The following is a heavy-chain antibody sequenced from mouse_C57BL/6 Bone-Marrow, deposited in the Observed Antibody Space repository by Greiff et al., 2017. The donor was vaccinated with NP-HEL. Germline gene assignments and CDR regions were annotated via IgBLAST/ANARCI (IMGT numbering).Heavy chain of an antibody. J-gene: IGHJ1*03. CDR3: ARRPTGWYFDV. CDR1: GYTFTDYY. CDR2: INPYNGGT. Sequence: EVQLQQSGPVLVKPGASVKMSCKASGYTFTDYYMNWVKQSHGKSLEWIGVINPYNGGTSYNQKFKGKATLTVDKSSSTAYMELNSLTSEDAAVYYCARRPTGWYFDVWGTGTTVTVSS. V-gene: IGHV1-19*01. D-gene: IGHD1-1*01.